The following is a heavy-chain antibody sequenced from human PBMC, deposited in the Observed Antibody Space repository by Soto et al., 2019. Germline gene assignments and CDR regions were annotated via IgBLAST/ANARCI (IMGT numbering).Heavy chain of an antibody. CDR2: NTGYNGNT. D-gene: IGHD2-21*01. V-gene: IGHV1-18*04. CDR3: ARDVFCGGAPACPDMDV. Sequence: ASVKVSCKASGYTFSGYSITWVRQAPGQGLEWMGRNTGYNGNTNYARTLRGRLTLTTDTSTSTAYMELRSLTSDDTAVYYCARDVFCGGAPACPDMDVWGQGTTVTVSS. J-gene: IGHJ6*02. CDR1: GYTFSGYS.